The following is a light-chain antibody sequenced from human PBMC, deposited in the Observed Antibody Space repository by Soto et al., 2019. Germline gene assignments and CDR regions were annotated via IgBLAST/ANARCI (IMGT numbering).Light chain of an antibody. J-gene: IGKJ4*01. CDR3: QQYNNWPLT. V-gene: IGKV3-15*01. CDR2: GAS. Sequence: EIVMTQSPATLSVSPGERATLSCRASQSVSSNLAWYQQKPGQAPRLLIYGASTRATVIPARFSGSGSWTEFTLTISSLQSEDFVVDCCQQYNNWPLTFGGGTKVEIK. CDR1: QSVSSN.